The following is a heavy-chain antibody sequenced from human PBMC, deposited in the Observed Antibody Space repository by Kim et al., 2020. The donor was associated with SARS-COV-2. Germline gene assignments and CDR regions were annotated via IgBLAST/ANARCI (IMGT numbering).Heavy chain of an antibody. CDR3: ARGEVGYSNYPTHYYYYGMDV. CDR2: IIPIFGTA. V-gene: IGHV1-69*13. J-gene: IGHJ6*02. Sequence: SVKVSCKASGGTFSSYAISWVRQAPGQGLEWMGGIIPIFGTANYAQKFQGRVTITADESTSTAYMELSSLRSEDTAVYYCARGEVGYSNYPTHYYYYGMDVWGQGTTVTVSS. CDR1: GGTFSSYA. D-gene: IGHD4-4*01.